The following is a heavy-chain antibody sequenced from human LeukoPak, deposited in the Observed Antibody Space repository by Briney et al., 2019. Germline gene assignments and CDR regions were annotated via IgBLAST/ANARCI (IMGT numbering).Heavy chain of an antibody. Sequence: SETLSLTCAVYGGSFSGYYWSWIRQPPGKGLEWIGEINHSGSTNYNPSLKSRVTISVDTSKNQFSLKLSSVTAADTAVYYCATRVVVAATGWFDPWGQGTLVTVSS. V-gene: IGHV4-34*01. CDR1: GGSFSGYY. CDR3: ATRVVVAATGWFDP. J-gene: IGHJ5*02. CDR2: INHSGST. D-gene: IGHD2-15*01.